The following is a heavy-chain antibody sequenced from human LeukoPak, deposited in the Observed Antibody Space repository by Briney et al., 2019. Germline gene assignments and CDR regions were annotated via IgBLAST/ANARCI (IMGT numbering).Heavy chain of an antibody. CDR2: IRSKAYGGTT. Sequence: GGSLRLSCTASGFTFGDYAMSWFRQAPGKGLEWVGPIRSKAYGGTTEYAASVTARFTISRDDSESIAYLQMNSLKTEDTAVYYCTRAGCGGDCYSVYYFDYWGQGTLVTVSP. D-gene: IGHD2-21*02. CDR3: TRAGCGGDCYSVYYFDY. CDR1: GFTFGDYA. J-gene: IGHJ4*02. V-gene: IGHV3-49*03.